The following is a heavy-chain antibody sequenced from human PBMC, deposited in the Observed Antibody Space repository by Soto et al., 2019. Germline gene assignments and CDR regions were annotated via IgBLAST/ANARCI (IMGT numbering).Heavy chain of an antibody. V-gene: IGHV3-30-3*01. CDR3: ARDYSPSPHLGYCSGGSCYDYYYYGMDV. CDR2: ISYDGSNK. J-gene: IGHJ6*02. Sequence: GGSLRLSCAASGFTFSSYAMHWVRQSPGEGLEWVAVISYDGSNKYYADSVKGRFTISRDNSKNTLYLQMNSLRAEDTAVYYCARDYSPSPHLGYCSGGSCYDYYYYGMDVWGQGTTVTVSS. CDR1: GFTFSSYA. D-gene: IGHD2-15*01.